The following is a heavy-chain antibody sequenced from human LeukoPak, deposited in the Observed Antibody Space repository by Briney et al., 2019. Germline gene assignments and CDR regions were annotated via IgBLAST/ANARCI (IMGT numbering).Heavy chain of an antibody. Sequence: GESLRLSCAASGFTFTNHVIPWVRPAPRKGLAWVAGIYVIGSDTFDAESVQGRFTIARDNSKTTLSLQMNSLRAEDTAIYYCAKGDPASVTGGVFYYCYYMDVWGKGTTVTVSS. CDR2: IYVIGSDT. CDR3: AKGDPASVTGGVFYYCYYMDV. J-gene: IGHJ6*03. V-gene: IGHV3-23*01. CDR1: GFTFTNHV. D-gene: IGHD4-17*01.